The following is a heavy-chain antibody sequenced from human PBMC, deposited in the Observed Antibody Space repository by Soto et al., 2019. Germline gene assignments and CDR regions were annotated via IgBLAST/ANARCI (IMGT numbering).Heavy chain of an antibody. V-gene: IGHV3-64*01. Sequence: EVQLVESGGGLVQPGGSLRLSCAASGFTFSSYAMHWVRQAPGKGLEYVSAITSNGVNTYYANSVKGRFTIFRDNSKNTLHLQMGSLRAEDMAVYYCATASSSGWYDYWGQGTLVTVSS. J-gene: IGHJ4*02. CDR1: GFTFSSYA. CDR3: ATASSSGWYDY. D-gene: IGHD6-19*01. CDR2: ITSNGVNT.